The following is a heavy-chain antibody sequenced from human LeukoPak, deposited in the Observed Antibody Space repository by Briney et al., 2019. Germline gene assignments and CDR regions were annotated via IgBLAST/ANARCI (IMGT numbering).Heavy chain of an antibody. D-gene: IGHD2-2*01. CDR3: ARGSSTSAYFDY. Sequence: ASVKVSCTASGYTFTSYYIHWVRQAPGQGLEWMGIINPSDGSTSYTQKFQDRVTMTRDTSTSTLYMELSSLRSEDTAVYHCARGSSTSAYFDYWGQGTLVTVSS. CDR1: GYTFTSYY. CDR2: INPSDGST. J-gene: IGHJ4*02. V-gene: IGHV1-46*01.